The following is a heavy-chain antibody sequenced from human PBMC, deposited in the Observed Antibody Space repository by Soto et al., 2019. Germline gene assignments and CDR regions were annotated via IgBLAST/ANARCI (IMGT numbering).Heavy chain of an antibody. V-gene: IGHV2-5*02. CDR1: GFSLTTRGVG. J-gene: IGHJ5*02. D-gene: IGHD3-16*01. CDR2: IYWVDDK. Sequence: QITLKESGPTLVKPTQTLTLTCTFSGFSLTTRGVGVGWIRQPPGKALECLALIYWVDDKRYSPSLQSRLSSTKDTSKNQVVLTMTNVDPVDTATYYCAHIPNYYQYDWFDPWGQGTLVSVSS. CDR3: AHIPNYYQYDWFDP.